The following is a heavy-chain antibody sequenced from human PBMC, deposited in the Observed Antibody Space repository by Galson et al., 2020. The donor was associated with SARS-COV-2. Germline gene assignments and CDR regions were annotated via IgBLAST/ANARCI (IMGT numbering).Heavy chain of an antibody. D-gene: IGHD3-10*01. J-gene: IGHJ6*03. CDR1: GFTVSSNY. CDR2: LYSDRTT. CDR3: AREKYSPVRGIWNYYYMDV. Sequence: QLGESLKISCAASGFTVSSNYMSWVRQAPGKGLEWVSVLYSDRTTYYVDSVKGRFAISRDHSTNTVYLQMNSLRAEDTAVYFCAREKYSPVRGIWNYYYMDVWGKGTTVTVSS. V-gene: IGHV3-66*02.